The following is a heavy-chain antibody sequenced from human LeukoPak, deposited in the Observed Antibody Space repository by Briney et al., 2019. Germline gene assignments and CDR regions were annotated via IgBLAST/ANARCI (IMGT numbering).Heavy chain of an antibody. V-gene: IGHV4-39*07. CDR1: GGSISSSSYY. J-gene: IGHJ4*02. Sequence: SETLSLTCTVSGGSISSSSYYWGWIRQPPGKGLEWIGSIYYSGSTYYNPSLKSRVTISVDTSKNQFSLKLSSVTAADTAEYYCARDLKLWSFDYWGQGTLVTVSS. CDR3: ARDLKLWSFDY. CDR2: IYYSGST. D-gene: IGHD5-18*01.